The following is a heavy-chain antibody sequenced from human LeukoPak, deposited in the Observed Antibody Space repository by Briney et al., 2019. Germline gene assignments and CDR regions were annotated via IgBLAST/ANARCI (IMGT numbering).Heavy chain of an antibody. CDR1: GGSFSGYY. CDR2: INHSGST. Sequence: SETLSLTCAVYGGSFSGYYWSWIRQPPGKGLEWIGEINHSGSTNYNPSLKSRVTISVDTSKNQFSLKLNSVTAADTAVYYCASLGSSVAAAFDIWGQGTMVTVSS. CDR3: ASLGSSVAAAFDI. D-gene: IGHD6-19*01. V-gene: IGHV4-34*01. J-gene: IGHJ3*02.